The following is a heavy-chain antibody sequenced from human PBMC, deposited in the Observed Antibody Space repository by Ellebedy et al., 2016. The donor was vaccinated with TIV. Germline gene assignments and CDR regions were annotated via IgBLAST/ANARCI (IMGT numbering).Heavy chain of an antibody. CDR3: VKGVSWYSFFDY. CDR2: ITSNWGTT. CDR1: GFTFSTYA. V-gene: IGHV3-64D*06. Sequence: PGGSLRLSCSASGFTFSTYAMQWVRQAPGKGLEYVSGITSNWGTTSYADSVKGRFTISRDNSKNTLYLQMSSLRTEDTAVYYCVKGVSWYSFFDYWGQGSLVTVSS. D-gene: IGHD2-15*01. J-gene: IGHJ4*02.